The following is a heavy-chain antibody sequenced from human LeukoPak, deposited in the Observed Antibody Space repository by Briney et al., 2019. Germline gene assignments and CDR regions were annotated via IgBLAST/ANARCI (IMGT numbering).Heavy chain of an antibody. J-gene: IGHJ4*02. CDR1: DYPISSGHF. CDR3: AREHCAGGYCYFLDY. CDR2: MSHSGST. Sequence: SETLSLTCSVSDYPISSGHFWGWIRQPPGKGLEWIATMSHSGSTYFNPSLKSRVIVSIDASKNQFSLNLTSVTAADTAVYYCAREHCAGGYCYFLDYWGQGTLVTVSS. D-gene: IGHD2/OR15-2a*01. V-gene: IGHV4-38-2*02.